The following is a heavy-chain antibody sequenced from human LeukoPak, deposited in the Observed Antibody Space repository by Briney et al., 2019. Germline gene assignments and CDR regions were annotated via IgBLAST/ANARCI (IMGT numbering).Heavy chain of an antibody. CDR3: ARDRVRYSYGNMDY. CDR2: FFLKGST. J-gene: IGHJ4*02. Sequence: SETLSLTCTVSGYSITSAYYWGWIRQPPGQGLEWIGSFFLKGSTYYNPSLKSRVTISVDTSKNQFSLKLSSVTAADTAVYYCARDRVRYSYGNMDYWGQGTLVTVSS. D-gene: IGHD5-18*01. V-gene: IGHV4-38-2*02. CDR1: GYSITSAYY.